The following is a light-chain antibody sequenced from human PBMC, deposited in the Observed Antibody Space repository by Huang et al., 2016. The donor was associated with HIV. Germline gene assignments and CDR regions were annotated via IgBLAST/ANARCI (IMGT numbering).Light chain of an antibody. CDR2: WAS. J-gene: IGKJ3*01. CDR3: QQYYTTPRT. CDR1: QSLLSASNRQNY. V-gene: IGKV4-1*01. Sequence: IVMTQSPDSLAVSLGERATIKCKSSQSLLSASNRQNYLAWYQQKVGQPPKLLIYWASTRAPGVPARFSGSGSGPDFSLTIANLQAEDVAIYYCQQYYTTPRTFGPGTKVEIK.